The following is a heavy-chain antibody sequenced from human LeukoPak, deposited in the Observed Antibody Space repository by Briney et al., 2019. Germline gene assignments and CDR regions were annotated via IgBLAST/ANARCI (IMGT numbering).Heavy chain of an antibody. V-gene: IGHV3-30-3*01. D-gene: IGHD6-13*01. Sequence: GGSLRLSCAASGFTFSSYTMNWVRQAPGKGLEWVAVISYDGSNKYYADSVKGRFTISRDNSKNTLYLQMNSLRAEDTAVYYCARDQGLTIAAAHFGWFDPWGQGTLVTVSS. CDR2: ISYDGSNK. CDR3: ARDQGLTIAAAHFGWFDP. CDR1: GFTFSSYT. J-gene: IGHJ5*02.